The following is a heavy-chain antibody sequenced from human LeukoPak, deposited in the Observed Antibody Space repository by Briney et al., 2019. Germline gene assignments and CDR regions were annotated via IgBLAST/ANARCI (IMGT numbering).Heavy chain of an antibody. CDR3: AREGANTFTDYYFDY. V-gene: IGHV3-7*03. J-gene: IGHJ4*02. CDR1: GFSFSTYW. CDR2: IREDGSER. Sequence: GGSLRLSCAASGFSFSTYWMSWVRQAPGKGLEWVTIIREDGSERYFVDSVKGRFTISRDNAKSSLYLQMNSLRSEDTAVYYCAREGANTFTDYYFDYWGQGTLVTVSS. D-gene: IGHD2/OR15-2a*01.